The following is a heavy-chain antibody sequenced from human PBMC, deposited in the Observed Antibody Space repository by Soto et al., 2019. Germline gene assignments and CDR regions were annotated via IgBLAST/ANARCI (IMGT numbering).Heavy chain of an antibody. D-gene: IGHD2-2*01. CDR2: ISAYNGNT. J-gene: IGHJ1*01. CDR3: ARDPIYCSSTSCPEYFQH. V-gene: IGHV1-18*01. Sequence: GASVKVSCKASGYTFTSYGISWVLQAPGQGLEWMGWISAYNGNTNYAQKLQGRVTMTTDTSTSTAYMELRSLGSDDTAVYYCARDPIYCSSTSCPEYFQHWGQGTLVTVSS. CDR1: GYTFTSYG.